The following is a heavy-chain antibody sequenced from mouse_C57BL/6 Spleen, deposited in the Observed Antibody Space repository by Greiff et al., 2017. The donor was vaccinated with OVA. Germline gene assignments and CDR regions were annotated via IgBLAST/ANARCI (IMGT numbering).Heavy chain of an antibody. CDR1: GYAFSSYW. J-gene: IGHJ4*01. CDR2: IYPGDGDT. V-gene: IGHV1-80*01. D-gene: IGHD3-2*02. Sequence: QVQLKQSGAELVKPGASVKISCKASGYAFSSYWMNWVKQRPGKGLEWIGQIYPGDGDTNYNGKFKGKATLTADKSSSTAYMQLSSLTAEDSAVYFCARPLDSSGAMGYWGQGTSVTVSS. CDR3: ARPLDSSGAMGY.